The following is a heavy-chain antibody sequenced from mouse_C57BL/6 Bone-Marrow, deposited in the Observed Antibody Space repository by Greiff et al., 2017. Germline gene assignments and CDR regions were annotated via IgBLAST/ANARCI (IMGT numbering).Heavy chain of an antibody. D-gene: IGHD2-3*01. V-gene: IGHV1-81*01. CDR1: GYTFTSYG. CDR3: ARRGWLLPCAY. J-gene: IGHJ3*01. CDR2: IYPRSGNT. Sequence: VQLQQSGAELARPGASVKLSCKASGYTFTSYGISWVKQRTGQGLEWIGEIYPRSGNTYYNEKFKGKATLTADKSSSTAYMELRSRTSEYSAVYFCARRGWLLPCAYWGQGTLVTVAA.